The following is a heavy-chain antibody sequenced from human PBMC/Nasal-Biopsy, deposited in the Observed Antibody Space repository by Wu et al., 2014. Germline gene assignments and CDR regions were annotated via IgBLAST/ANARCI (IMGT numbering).Heavy chain of an antibody. D-gene: IGHD3-16*01. CDR3: ARHGALGPSGYWYMDV. V-gene: IGHV4-59*08. CDR1: GGSVSSHH. Sequence: TLSLTCSVTGGSVSSHHWSWSRQPPGKGMEWIGFIHYIEGTKYNPSLKSRVTISLDTSKNHFSLKLSSVTAADTAVYYCARHGALGPSGYWYMDVWGEGSTVTVSS. CDR2: IHYIEGT. J-gene: IGHJ6*03.